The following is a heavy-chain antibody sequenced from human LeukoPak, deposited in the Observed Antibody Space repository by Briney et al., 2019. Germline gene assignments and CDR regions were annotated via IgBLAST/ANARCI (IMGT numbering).Heavy chain of an antibody. V-gene: IGHV3-33*01. CDR3: VREGAGGSGSYLAFDI. Sequence: GGSLRLSGAASGFTFSNYGMHWVRQAPGKGLEWVAVIWYDGTNKYYADSVKGRFTISRDNSKNTLYLQMNSLRAEDTAVYYCVREGAGGSGSYLAFDIWGQGTMVTVSS. CDR1: GFTFSNYG. J-gene: IGHJ3*02. CDR2: IWYDGTNK. D-gene: IGHD3-10*01.